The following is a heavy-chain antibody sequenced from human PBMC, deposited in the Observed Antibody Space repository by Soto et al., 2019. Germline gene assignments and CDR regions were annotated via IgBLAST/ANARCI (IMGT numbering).Heavy chain of an antibody. D-gene: IGHD3-22*01. CDR3: AREIEGVYYDSSGPDAFDI. CDR1: GGSISSGGYY. Sequence: SSETLSLTCTVSGGSISSGGYYWSWIRQHPGKGLEWIGYIYYSGSTYYNPSLKSRVTISVDTSKNQFSLKLSSVTAADTAVYYCAREIEGVYYDSSGPDAFDIWGQGTMVTVSS. CDR2: IYYSGST. V-gene: IGHV4-31*03. J-gene: IGHJ3*02.